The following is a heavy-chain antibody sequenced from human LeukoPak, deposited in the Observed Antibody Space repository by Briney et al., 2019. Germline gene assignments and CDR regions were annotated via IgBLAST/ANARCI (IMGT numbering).Heavy chain of an antibody. Sequence: PGGSLRLSCAASGFTFSSYAMHWVRQAPGKGLEWVAVISYDGSNKYYADSVKGRFTISRDNSKNTLYLQMNSLRAEDTAVYYCAKKGGRYCSGGSCYEATFDYWGQGTLVTVSS. CDR1: GFTFSSYA. J-gene: IGHJ4*02. CDR3: AKKGGRYCSGGSCYEATFDY. D-gene: IGHD2-15*01. CDR2: ISYDGSNK. V-gene: IGHV3-30-3*02.